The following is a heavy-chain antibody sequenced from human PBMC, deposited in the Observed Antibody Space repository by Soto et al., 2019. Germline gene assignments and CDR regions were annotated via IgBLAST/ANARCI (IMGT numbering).Heavy chain of an antibody. CDR3: ARHSAVTGPYWDFDL. V-gene: IGHV4-39*01. D-gene: IGHD6-19*01. Sequence: QLQLQESGPGLVKPSETLSLTCTVSGGSISSRSYYWGWIRQPPGKGLEWIGSISYSGSTYYNPSLKRRVTISVDTSKIQFSLKLSSVTAADTAVYYCARHSAVTGPYWDFDLWGRGTLVTVSS. J-gene: IGHJ2*01. CDR1: GGSISSRSYY. CDR2: ISYSGST.